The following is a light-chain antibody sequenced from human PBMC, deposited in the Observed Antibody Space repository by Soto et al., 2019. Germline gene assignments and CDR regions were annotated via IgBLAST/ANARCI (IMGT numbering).Light chain of an antibody. V-gene: IGKV4-1*01. CDR2: WAS. CDR3: QQYCGTPWT. CDR1: QNILYSSNNKNN. Sequence: DIVMTQSPDSLAVSLGERATIDCKSSQNILYSSNNKNNLAWYQQKPGQHPRLLFYWASTRESGVPDRFSGSGSGAHFTLTISGLQPEDVAVYYCQQYCGTPWTFGQGTKMEIK. J-gene: IGKJ1*01.